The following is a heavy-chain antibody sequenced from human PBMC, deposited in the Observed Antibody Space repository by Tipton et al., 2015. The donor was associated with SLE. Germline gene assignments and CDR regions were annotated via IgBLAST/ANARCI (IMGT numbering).Heavy chain of an antibody. CDR2: INHSGST. Sequence: LRLSCAVYGGSFRGHYWSWIRRPPGRGLEWIGEINHSGSTDYDPSLKSRVTISLETSKNQFSLQLRSVTATDTAMYYCARRYTLAPSMSDDWGQGTLVTVSS. D-gene: IGHD3-16*02. CDR3: ARRYTLAPSMSDD. V-gene: IGHV4-34*01. CDR1: GGSFRGHY. J-gene: IGHJ4*02.